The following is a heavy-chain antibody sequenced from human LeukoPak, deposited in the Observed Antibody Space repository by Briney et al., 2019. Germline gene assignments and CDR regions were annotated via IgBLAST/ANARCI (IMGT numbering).Heavy chain of an antibody. Sequence: KPSETLSLTCTVSGGSISSSSYYWGWIRQPPGKGLEWIGSIYYSGSTYYNPSLKSRVTISVDTSKNQFSLKLSSVTAADTAVYYCARTLNRPLRYFDYWGQGTLVTVSS. CDR1: GGSISSSSYY. CDR2: IYYSGST. D-gene: IGHD1-14*01. V-gene: IGHV4-39*07. CDR3: ARTLNRPLRYFDY. J-gene: IGHJ4*02.